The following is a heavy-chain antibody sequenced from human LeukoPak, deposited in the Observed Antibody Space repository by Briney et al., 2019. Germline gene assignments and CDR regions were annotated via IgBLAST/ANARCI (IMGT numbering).Heavy chain of an antibody. J-gene: IGHJ4*02. V-gene: IGHV7-4-1*02. CDR1: GYTFTSYA. CDR3: ARCRYYYDSSGYYITDY. Sequence: GASVKVSCKASGYTFTSYAMHWVRQAPGQGLEWMGWINTNTGNPTYAQGFTGRFVFSLDTSVSTAYLQISSLKAEDTAVYYCARCRYYYDSSGYYITDYWGQGTLVTVSS. CDR2: INTNTGNP. D-gene: IGHD3-22*01.